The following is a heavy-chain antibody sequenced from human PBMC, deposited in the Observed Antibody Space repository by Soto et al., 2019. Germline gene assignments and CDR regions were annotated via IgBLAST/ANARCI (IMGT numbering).Heavy chain of an antibody. V-gene: IGHV1-8*01. Sequence: ASVKVSCKASGYTFTSYDINWVRQATGQGLEWMGWMNPNSGNTGYAQKFQGRVTMTRNTSISTAYMELSSLRSEDTAVYCCARGPHIVATYKDYWGQGTLVTVSS. D-gene: IGHD5-12*01. CDR3: ARGPHIVATYKDY. CDR2: MNPNSGNT. CDR1: GYTFTSYD. J-gene: IGHJ4*02.